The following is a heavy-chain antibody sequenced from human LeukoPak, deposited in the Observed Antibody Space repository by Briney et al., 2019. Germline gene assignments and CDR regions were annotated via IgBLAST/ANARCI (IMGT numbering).Heavy chain of an antibody. Sequence: GASVKVSCKASGGTFSSYAISWVRQAPGQGLEWMGGIIPVFGTANYAQKFQGRVTITADESTSTAYMELSSLRSVDTAVYYCARGTDIAAAGSVVDYWGQGTLVTVSS. CDR2: IIPVFGTA. CDR3: ARGTDIAAAGSVVDY. D-gene: IGHD6-13*01. CDR1: GGTFSSYA. V-gene: IGHV1-69*13. J-gene: IGHJ4*02.